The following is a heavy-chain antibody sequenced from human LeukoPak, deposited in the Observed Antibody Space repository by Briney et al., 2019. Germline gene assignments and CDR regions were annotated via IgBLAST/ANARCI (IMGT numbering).Heavy chain of an antibody. CDR1: GYTFTGYY. CDR2: INPNSGGT. V-gene: IGHV1-2*02. J-gene: IGHJ4*02. Sequence: GVSVKVSCKASGYTFTGYYMHWVRQAPGQGLEWMGWINPNSGGTNYAQKFQGRVTMTRDTSISTAYMELSRLRSDDTAVYYCARAYYYDSSGSLHYWGQGTLVTVSS. D-gene: IGHD3-22*01. CDR3: ARAYYYDSSGSLHY.